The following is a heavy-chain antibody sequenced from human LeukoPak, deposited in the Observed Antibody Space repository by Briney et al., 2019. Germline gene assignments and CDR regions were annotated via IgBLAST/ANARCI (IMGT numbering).Heavy chain of an antibody. CDR3: ARENLWFGTFPDWFDP. V-gene: IGHV1-69*06. D-gene: IGHD3-10*01. CDR2: IIPIFGTA. Sequence: ASVKVSCKASGGTFSSYAISWVRQAPGQGLEWMGGIIPIFGTANYAQKFQGRVTITADKSTSTAYMELSSLRSEDTAVYYCARENLWFGTFPDWFDPWGQGTLVTVSS. J-gene: IGHJ5*02. CDR1: GGTFSSYA.